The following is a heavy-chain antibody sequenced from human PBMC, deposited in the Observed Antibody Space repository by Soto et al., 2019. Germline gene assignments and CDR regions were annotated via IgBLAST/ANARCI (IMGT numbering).Heavy chain of an antibody. CDR3: ARAYVGGLPRRADYYYAMDV. CDR1: GFSFRDYD. V-gene: IGHV3-13*05. J-gene: IGHJ6*02. D-gene: IGHD2-15*01. CDR2: LGAARDP. Sequence: EVQLVESGGGSVQPGESLRLSCAASGFSFRDYDMHWVRQRKGKGLEWVSALGAARDPYYVGSVKGRFSVSRDNAQNSVFLQMSNRRVDDTAVYFCARAYVGGLPRRADYYYAMDVWGRGTTVTVSS.